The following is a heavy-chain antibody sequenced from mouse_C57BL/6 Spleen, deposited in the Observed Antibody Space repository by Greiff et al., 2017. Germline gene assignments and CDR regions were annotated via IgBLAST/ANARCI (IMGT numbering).Heavy chain of an antibody. CDR3: ASRGSNSWFAY. D-gene: IGHD2-5*01. CDR2: IDPSDSYT. Sequence: QVQLQQPGAELVKPGASVKLSCKASGYTFTSYWMQWVKQRPGQGLEWIGEIDPSDSYTNYNQKFKGKATLTVDKSSSTAYMQLSSLTSEDSAVYYCASRGSNSWFAYWSQGTLVTVSA. J-gene: IGHJ3*01. CDR1: GYTFTSYW. V-gene: IGHV1-50*01.